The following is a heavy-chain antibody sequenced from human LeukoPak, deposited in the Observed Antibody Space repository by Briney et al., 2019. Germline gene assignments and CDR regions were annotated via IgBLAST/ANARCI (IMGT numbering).Heavy chain of an antibody. J-gene: IGHJ4*02. D-gene: IGHD3-10*01. Sequence: GGSLRLSCAASGFTFNTYALHWLRQAPGKGLEWVAVISHDGISEHYADSLKGRFSISRDNSKNTIYLQMNSLRAEDTAVYYCARAMVRGVLPYWGQGTLVTVSS. CDR2: ISHDGISE. CDR1: GFTFNTYA. CDR3: ARAMVRGVLPY. V-gene: IGHV3-30*04.